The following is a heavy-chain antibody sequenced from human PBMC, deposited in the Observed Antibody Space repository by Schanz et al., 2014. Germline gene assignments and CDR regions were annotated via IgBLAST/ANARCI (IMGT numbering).Heavy chain of an antibody. CDR1: GGSISRHY. D-gene: IGHD5-18*01. CDR2: IYHSGST. CDR3: ARRSVSPSGNSYGYVVAWFDP. Sequence: VQLQQSGPGLVKPSDTLSLTCTVSGGSISRHYWSWIRQPPGKGLEWIGEIYHSGSTNYKPSLKSRVTISADKPKTQFSLKLRSVTAADTAVYYCARRSVSPSGNSYGYVVAWFDPWGQGTLVTVSS. V-gene: IGHV4-59*07. J-gene: IGHJ5*02.